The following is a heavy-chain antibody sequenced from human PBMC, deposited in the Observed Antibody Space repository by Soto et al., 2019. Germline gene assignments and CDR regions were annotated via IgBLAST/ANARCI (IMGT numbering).Heavy chain of an antibody. J-gene: IGHJ4*02. D-gene: IGHD2-15*01. CDR1: GFTFSSYA. CDR3: ARDRDIVVVVAATLDY. V-gene: IGHV3-30-3*01. Sequence: VQLVESGGGVVQPGRSLRLSCAASGFTFSSYAMHWVRQAPGKGLEWVAVISYDGSNKYYADSVKGRFTISRDNSKNTLYLQMNSLRAEDTAVYYCARDRDIVVVVAATLDYWGQGTLVTVSS. CDR2: ISYDGSNK.